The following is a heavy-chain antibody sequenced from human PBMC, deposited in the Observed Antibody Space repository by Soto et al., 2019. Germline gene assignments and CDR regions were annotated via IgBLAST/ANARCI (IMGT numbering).Heavy chain of an antibody. CDR1: GFTFNNFW. J-gene: IGHJ4*02. CDR2: INSDGTTT. V-gene: IGHV3-74*01. CDR3: VRDIR. Sequence: GGSLRLSCAASGFTFNNFWMYWVRQTPEKGLVWVSGINSDGTTTIYADSVKGRFTISRDNAKNTLDLQMNSLTVEDTAIYYCVRDIRWGQGTLVTVSS.